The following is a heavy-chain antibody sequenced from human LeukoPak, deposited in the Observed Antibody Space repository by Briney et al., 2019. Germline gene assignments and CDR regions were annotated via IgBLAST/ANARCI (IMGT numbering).Heavy chain of an antibody. CDR3: ARSLRYCSSTSCYVAYGMDV. J-gene: IGHJ6*02. D-gene: IGHD2-2*01. CDR1: GYTFTSYA. CDR2: INAGNGNT. V-gene: IGHV1-3*01. Sequence: ASVKLSCKASGYTFTSYAMHWVRQAPGQRLEWMGWINAGNGNTKYSQKFQGRVTITRDTSASTAYMELSSLRSEDTAVYYCARSLRYCSSTSCYVAYGMDVWGQGTTVTVSS.